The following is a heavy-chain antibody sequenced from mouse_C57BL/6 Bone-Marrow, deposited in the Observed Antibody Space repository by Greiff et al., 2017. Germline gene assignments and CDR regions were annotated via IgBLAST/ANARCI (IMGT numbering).Heavy chain of an antibody. Sequence: EVKVEESGGGLVQPGGSMKLSCVASGFTFSNYWMNWVRQSPEKGLEWVAQIRLKSDNYATHYAESVKGRFTISRDDSKSSGYLQMNNLRAEDTGIYYCTLYYYYGSSSWGQGTTLTVSS. V-gene: IGHV6-3*01. CDR2: IRLKSDNYAT. CDR1: GFTFSNYW. CDR3: TLYYYYGSSS. D-gene: IGHD1-1*01. J-gene: IGHJ2*01.